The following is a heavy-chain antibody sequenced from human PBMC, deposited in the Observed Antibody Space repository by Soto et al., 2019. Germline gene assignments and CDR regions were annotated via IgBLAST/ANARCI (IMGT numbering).Heavy chain of an antibody. J-gene: IGHJ4*02. CDR3: ARDAAVAGETDRFDS. V-gene: IGHV4-4*02. Sequence: LSLTCTVSSGSIKTDVWWSWLRLPPGKGLEWIGEIYQNGHTNYNPSLKSRVTMSVDKSKKQFSLMLTSVTAADTAMYYCARDAAVAGETDRFDSWGQGILVTVSS. CDR1: SGSIKTDVW. D-gene: IGHD6-19*01. CDR2: IYQNGHT.